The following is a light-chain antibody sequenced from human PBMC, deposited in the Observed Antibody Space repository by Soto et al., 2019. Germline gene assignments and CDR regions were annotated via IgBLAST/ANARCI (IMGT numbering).Light chain of an antibody. CDR1: SSDVGAYNH. V-gene: IGLV2-14*01. CDR3: SSFTSRFTFV. CDR2: DVS. Sequence: SALTQPASVSGSPGQSITISCTGTSSDVGAYNHVSWYQHHPGKAPKLMIYDVSNRPSGVSNRFSGSKSGNTASLTISGLQAEDEADYYCSSFTSRFTFVFGTGTKVTVL. J-gene: IGLJ1*01.